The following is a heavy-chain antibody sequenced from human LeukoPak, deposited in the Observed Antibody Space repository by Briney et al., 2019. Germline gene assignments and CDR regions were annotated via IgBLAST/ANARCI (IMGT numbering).Heavy chain of an antibody. CDR2: IKQDGSEI. V-gene: IGHV3-7*01. CDR3: ARDTRGIFDY. D-gene: IGHD3-10*01. J-gene: IGHJ4*02. Sequence: GGSLRLSCAASRFTFSSYWMSWVRQAPGKGLEWVANIKQDGSEIHYVDSVRGRFTISRDNAKNSLYLQMNSLRVEDTAVYYCARDTRGIFDYWGQGTLVTVSS. CDR1: RFTFSSYW.